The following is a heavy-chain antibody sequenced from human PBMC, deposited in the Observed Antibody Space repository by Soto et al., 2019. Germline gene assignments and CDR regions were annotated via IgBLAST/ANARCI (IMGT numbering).Heavy chain of an antibody. J-gene: IGHJ4*02. CDR2: INHSGST. Sequence: SETLSLTCAVYGGSFSGYYWNWIRQPPGKGLEWIGEINHSGSTNYNPSLKSRVTISIDTSKNQFSLKLSSVTAADTAVYYCARGPGVRDFWSGYHISDHRIDFCGQGTLVTVYS. V-gene: IGHV4-34*01. CDR1: GGSFSGYY. D-gene: IGHD3-3*01. CDR3: ARGPGVRDFWSGYHISDHRIDF.